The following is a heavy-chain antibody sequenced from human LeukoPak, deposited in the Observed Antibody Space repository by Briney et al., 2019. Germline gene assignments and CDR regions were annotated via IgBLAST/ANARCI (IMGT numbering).Heavy chain of an antibody. CDR2: ISGYNGNT. J-gene: IGHJ3*01. CDR1: GYIFTSYG. Sequence: ASVKVSCKASGYIFTSYGISWVRQAPGQGLEWMGWISGYNGNTNYSQKFQGRVTMTTDTSTSTAYMELRSLRSDDTAVYYCARGTHRDSDAFDVWGPGTMVTVSS. D-gene: IGHD1-1*01. CDR3: ARGTHRDSDAFDV. V-gene: IGHV1-18*01.